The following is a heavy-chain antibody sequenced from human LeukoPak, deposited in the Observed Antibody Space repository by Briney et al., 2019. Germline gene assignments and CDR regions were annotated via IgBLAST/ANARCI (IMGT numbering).Heavy chain of an antibody. D-gene: IGHD1-26*01. CDR1: GFTFSSYW. V-gene: IGHV3-74*01. J-gene: IGHJ3*02. CDR3: ARGVGTIKNIAFDI. CDR2: IKIDGSGT. Sequence: GGSLRLSCAASGFTFSSYWMHCVRQAPGKGLVWVSRIKIDGSGTYADSVEGRFTISRDNAKNSLYLQLNSLRAEDTAVYYCARGVGTIKNIAFDIWGQGTMVTVSS.